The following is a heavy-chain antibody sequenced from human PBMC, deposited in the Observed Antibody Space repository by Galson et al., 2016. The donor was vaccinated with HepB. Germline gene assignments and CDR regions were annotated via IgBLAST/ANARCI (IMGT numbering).Heavy chain of an antibody. V-gene: IGHV3-23*01. CDR1: GVTLRSYA. Sequence: SLRLSCAASGVTLRSYAMSWVRQAPGKGLEWVSVISGNGGSTYYADSVKGRFTISRNNSKNTLFLQMNSLRAADTAVYYCAKGVCSTTSCYPGDWFDPWGQGTLVTVSS. J-gene: IGHJ5*02. CDR2: ISGNGGST. D-gene: IGHD2-2*01. CDR3: AKGVCSTTSCYPGDWFDP.